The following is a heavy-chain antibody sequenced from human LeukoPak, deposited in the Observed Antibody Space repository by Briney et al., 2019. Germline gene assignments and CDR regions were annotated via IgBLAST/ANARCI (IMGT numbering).Heavy chain of an antibody. J-gene: IGHJ6*02. D-gene: IGHD2-2*01. CDR3: ARLCSSTGCIWGYYYGMDV. Sequence: SETLSLTCAVYGGSFSGYYWSWIRQPPGKGLEWIGEINHSGSTNYNPSLKSRVTISVDTSKSQFSLKLSSVTAADTAVYYCARLCSSTGCIWGYYYGMDVWGQGTTVTVSS. CDR2: INHSGST. CDR1: GGSFSGYY. V-gene: IGHV4-34*01.